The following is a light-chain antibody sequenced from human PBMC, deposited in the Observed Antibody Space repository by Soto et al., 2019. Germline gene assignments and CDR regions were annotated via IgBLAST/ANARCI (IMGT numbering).Light chain of an antibody. Sequence: EIVLTQSPGTLSLSPGERAIFSCRASQSVSSNFLAWYQQKPGQAPRLLIYGASSRATGIPDRFSGSGSGTDFTLTISRLEPEDFAVYYCQQYDYSPLTFGGGTKVDIK. V-gene: IGKV3-20*01. J-gene: IGKJ4*01. CDR2: GAS. CDR3: QQYDYSPLT. CDR1: QSVSSNF.